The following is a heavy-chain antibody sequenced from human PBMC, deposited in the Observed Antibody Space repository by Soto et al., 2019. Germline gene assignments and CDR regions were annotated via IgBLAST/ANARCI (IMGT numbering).Heavy chain of an antibody. J-gene: IGHJ4*02. D-gene: IGHD3-3*01. CDR2: IYYSGST. CDR3: ARRVDFWSGSNYFDY. CDR1: GGSISSYY. Sequence: SETLSLTCTVSGGSISSYYWSWIRQPPGKGLEWIGYIYYSGSTNYNPSLKSRVTISVDTSKNQFSLKLSSVTAADTAVYYCARRVDFWSGSNYFDYWRQGTLVTVS. V-gene: IGHV4-59*01.